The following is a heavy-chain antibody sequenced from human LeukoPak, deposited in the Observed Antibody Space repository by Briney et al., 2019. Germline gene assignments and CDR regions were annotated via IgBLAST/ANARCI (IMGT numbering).Heavy chain of an antibody. CDR1: GFTFSNYG. CDR3: AKDTYSSRMEYFKQ. V-gene: IGHV3-30*18. J-gene: IGHJ1*01. CDR2: ISYDGNDE. D-gene: IGHD3-22*01. Sequence: GGSLRLSCVASGFTFSNYGMHWVRQAPGKGLEWVTTISYDGNDEYYADSVKGRFTISRDNSKNTLYLEMSSLRIEDTAVYYCAKDTYSSRMEYFKQWGQGTLVIVSS.